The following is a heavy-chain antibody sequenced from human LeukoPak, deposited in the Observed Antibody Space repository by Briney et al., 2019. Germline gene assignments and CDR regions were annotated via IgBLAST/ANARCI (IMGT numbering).Heavy chain of an antibody. CDR1: GYTFTSYY. J-gene: IGHJ4*02. V-gene: IGHV1-46*01. CDR3: ARDRYYYGSGSTRYYFDY. CDR2: IYPSGGST. D-gene: IGHD3-10*01. Sequence: ASVEVSCKASGYTFTSYYMHWVRQAPGQGLAWMGIIYPSGGSTSYAQKFQGRVTMTRDTSTSTVYMELSSLRSEDTAVYYCARDRYYYGSGSTRYYFDYWGQGTLVTVSS.